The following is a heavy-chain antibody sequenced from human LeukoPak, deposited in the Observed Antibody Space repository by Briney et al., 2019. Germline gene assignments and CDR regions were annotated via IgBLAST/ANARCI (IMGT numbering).Heavy chain of an antibody. Sequence: PSETLSLTCTVSGGSISSSSYYWGWIRQPPGKGLEWIGSIYYSGSTYYNPSLKSRVTISVDTSKNQFSLKLSSVTAADTAVYYCATHNAVADYWGQGTLVTVSS. CDR1: GGSISSSSYY. J-gene: IGHJ4*02. V-gene: IGHV4-39*01. CDR3: ATHNAVADY. CDR2: IYYSGST. D-gene: IGHD2-2*01.